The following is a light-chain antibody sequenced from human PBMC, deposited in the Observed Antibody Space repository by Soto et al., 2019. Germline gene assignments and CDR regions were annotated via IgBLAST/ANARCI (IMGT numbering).Light chain of an antibody. J-gene: IGKJ4*01. CDR1: QSVLYSSNNNNY. CDR3: QQYYGTPLT. CDR2: WAS. V-gene: IGKV4-1*01. Sequence: DIVMTQSPDSLAVSLGERATINCTSSQSVLYSSNNNNYLAWYQHKPGQPPKLLIYWASSRESGVPDRFSGSGSGTEFSLTVSSLQAEDVAVYYCQQYYGTPLTFGGGTKAEIK.